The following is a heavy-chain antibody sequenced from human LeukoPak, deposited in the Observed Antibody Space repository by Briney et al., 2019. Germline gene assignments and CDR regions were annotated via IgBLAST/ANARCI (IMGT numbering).Heavy chain of an antibody. D-gene: IGHD5-18*01. Sequence: SETLSLTCSVSGGSISSYYWSWIRQPPGKGLEWIGYIYYSGSTNYNPSLKSRVTISVDTSKNQFSLKLSSVTAADTAVYYCARGWIQLWAPYYYYMDVWGKGTTVTVSS. J-gene: IGHJ6*03. CDR3: ARGWIQLWAPYYYYMDV. V-gene: IGHV4-59*01. CDR2: IYYSGST. CDR1: GGSISSYY.